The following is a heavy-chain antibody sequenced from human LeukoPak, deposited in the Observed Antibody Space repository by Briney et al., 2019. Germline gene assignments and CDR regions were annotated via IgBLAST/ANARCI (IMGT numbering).Heavy chain of an antibody. D-gene: IGHD3-16*01. Sequence: GGSLRLSCAASGFTFSSYAMSWVRQAPGKGLEWVSAISGSGGSTYYADSVKGRFTISRDNSDEMLYLQMNSLRPEDTALYYCVREEGALHYWGQGTLVTVAS. CDR1: GFTFSSYA. J-gene: IGHJ4*02. V-gene: IGHV3-23*01. CDR3: VREEGALHY. CDR2: ISGSGGST.